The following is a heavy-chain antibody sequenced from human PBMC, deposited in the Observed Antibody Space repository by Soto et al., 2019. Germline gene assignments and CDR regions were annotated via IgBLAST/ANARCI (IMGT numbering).Heavy chain of an antibody. V-gene: IGHV3-30-3*01. CDR1: GFTFGSYA. J-gene: IGHJ3*02. CDR3: ARTYDSSGYPTDAFDI. Sequence: QVQVVESGGGVVQPGRSLRLSCAASGFTFGSYAMHWVRQAPGKGLEWVAVISYDGSNKYYADSVKGRFTISRDNSKNTLYLQMNSLRAEDTAVYYCARTYDSSGYPTDAFDIWGQGTMVTVSS. CDR2: ISYDGSNK. D-gene: IGHD3-22*01.